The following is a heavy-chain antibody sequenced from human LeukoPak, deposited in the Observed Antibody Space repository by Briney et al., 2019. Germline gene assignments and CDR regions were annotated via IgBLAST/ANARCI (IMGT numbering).Heavy chain of an antibody. CDR1: GXTFSIYG. J-gene: IGHJ3*02. CDR2: IWNDGSNK. CDR3: ARPSGTWGAFDI. D-gene: IGHD2-15*01. V-gene: IGHV3-33*01. Sequence: PGRSLRLSCAASGXTFSIYGMHWVRQAPGKGLEWVAVIWNDGSNKYYADSVKGRFTISRDNSKNTLYLQMNSLRAEDTAVYYCARPSGTWGAFDIWGHGTVVTVSS.